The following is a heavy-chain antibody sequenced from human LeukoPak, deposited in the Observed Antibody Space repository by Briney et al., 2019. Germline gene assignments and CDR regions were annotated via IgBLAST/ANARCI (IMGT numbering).Heavy chain of an antibody. CDR3: ARGRLNNYGAPPFVY. V-gene: IGHV1-8*01. CDR2: MNLNGGNT. CDR1: GYTFTSYV. D-gene: IGHD4-17*01. Sequence: ASVKVSCKASGYTFTSYVTNWVRQPTRQGTEWMGMMNLNGGNTGNAQTFQGSVATTRNTSTSTAYKELPSLRSEGTAVYYCARGRLNNYGAPPFVYWGQGALVTVSS. J-gene: IGHJ4*02.